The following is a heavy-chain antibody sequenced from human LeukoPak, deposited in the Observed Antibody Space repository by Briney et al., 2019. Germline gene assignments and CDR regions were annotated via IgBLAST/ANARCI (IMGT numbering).Heavy chain of an antibody. J-gene: IGHJ6*03. CDR1: GFTFSSYS. CDR2: ISSSSSTI. V-gene: IGHV3-48*01. CDR3: ARDPSSWYYYYMDV. Sequence: GGSLRLSCAASGFTFSSYSMNWVRQAPGKGLEWVSYISSSSSTIYYADSVKGRFTISRDNAKNSLYLQMDSLRAEDTAVYYCARDPSSWYYYYMDVWGKGTTVTVSS. D-gene: IGHD6-13*01.